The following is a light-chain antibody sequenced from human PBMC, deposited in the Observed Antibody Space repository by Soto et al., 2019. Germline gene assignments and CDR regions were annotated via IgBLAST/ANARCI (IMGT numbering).Light chain of an antibody. J-gene: IGLJ1*01. CDR3: SSYAGSNNPNYV. Sequence: QSALTQPPSASGSPGQSVTISCTGTSSDVGGYNYVSWYQHHPGKAPKLLISEVNKRPSGVPDRFSDSKSGNTASLTVSGLQAEDEADYYCSSYAGSNNPNYVFGTGTKVTVL. V-gene: IGLV2-8*01. CDR2: EVN. CDR1: SSDVGGYNY.